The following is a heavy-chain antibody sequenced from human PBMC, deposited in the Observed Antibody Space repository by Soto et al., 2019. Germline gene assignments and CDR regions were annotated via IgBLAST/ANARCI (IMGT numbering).Heavy chain of an antibody. Sequence: QVQLVESGGGVVQPGKSLRLSCVASGFSLNTYGMHWVRQAPGKGLEWVAYISSDERFEFYAESLRGRFTISRDNSKNTLSLQMDSLRSEDTAMYYCTKEAEAFDVWGQGTMVTVSS. J-gene: IGHJ3*01. CDR3: TKEAEAFDV. V-gene: IGHV3-30*18. CDR1: GFSLNTYG. CDR2: ISSDERFE.